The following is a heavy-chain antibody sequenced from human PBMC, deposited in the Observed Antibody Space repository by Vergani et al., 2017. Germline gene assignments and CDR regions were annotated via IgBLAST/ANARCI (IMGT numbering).Heavy chain of an antibody. J-gene: IGHJ6*03. CDR1: GFTFSSYA. Sequence: EVQLLESGGGLVQPGGSLRLSCAASGFTFSSYAMSWVRPAPGKGLEYVSAISSNWGSTYYANSVKGRFTNSRDNSKNTLYLQMGSLIAEDMAVYYCARDAATLRYFGRPAGYYYYYMDVWGKGTTVTVSS. V-gene: IGHV3-64*01. D-gene: IGHD3-9*01. CDR2: ISSNWGST. CDR3: ARDAATLRYFGRPAGYYYYYMDV.